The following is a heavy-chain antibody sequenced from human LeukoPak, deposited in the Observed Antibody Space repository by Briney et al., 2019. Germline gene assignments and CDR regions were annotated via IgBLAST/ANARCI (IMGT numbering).Heavy chain of an antibody. CDR2: ISGSGGST. V-gene: IGHV3-23*01. Sequence: PGGTLRLSYAASGFTFSSYAMSWVRQAPGKGLEWVSAISGSGGSTYYADSVKGRFTISRDYSKNTLYLQMNSLRAEDTAVYYCAKGLYSSSWYQFDYWGQGTLVTVSS. CDR1: GFTFSSYA. CDR3: AKGLYSSSWYQFDY. J-gene: IGHJ4*02. D-gene: IGHD6-13*01.